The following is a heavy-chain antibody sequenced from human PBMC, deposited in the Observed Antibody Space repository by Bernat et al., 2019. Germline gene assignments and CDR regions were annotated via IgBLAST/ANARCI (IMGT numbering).Heavy chain of an antibody. Sequence: QVQLVESGGGLVKPGGSLRLSCVASGFTFSDYYMSWIRQAPGKGLEWVSYISSGSSAIYYADSVKGRFTTSRDNAKNSLYLQMNSLRAEDTAVYYCARGRDFWSGYYHDYWGQGTLVTVSS. CDR2: ISSGSSAI. CDR3: ARGRDFWSGYYHDY. CDR1: GFTFSDYY. V-gene: IGHV3-11*01. J-gene: IGHJ4*02. D-gene: IGHD3-3*01.